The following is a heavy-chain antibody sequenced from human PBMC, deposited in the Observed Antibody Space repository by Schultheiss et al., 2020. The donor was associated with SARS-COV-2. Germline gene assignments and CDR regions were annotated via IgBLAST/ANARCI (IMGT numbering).Heavy chain of an antibody. Sequence: GGSLRLSCAASGFTVSSNYMSWVRQAPGKGLEWVSVIYSGGSTYYADSVKGRFTISRDNAKNSLYLQMNSLRAEDTAVYYCARVRIAAALSDYWGQGTLVTVSS. CDR2: IYSGGST. CDR1: GFTVSSNY. CDR3: ARVRIAAALSDY. V-gene: IGHV3-66*01. J-gene: IGHJ4*02. D-gene: IGHD6-13*01.